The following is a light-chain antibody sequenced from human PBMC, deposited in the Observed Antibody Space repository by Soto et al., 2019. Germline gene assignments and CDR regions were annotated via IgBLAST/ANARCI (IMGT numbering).Light chain of an antibody. CDR3: CSYAGTNTFV. CDR2: EGN. CDR1: SSDVGSYNL. Sequence: QSVLTQPASVSGSPGQSITISCTGTSSDVGSYNLVSWYQQHPGKAPKLMIFEGNKRPSGVSNRFSGSKSANTASLTISGLRNEDEADYYCCSYAGTNTFVFGTGTKLTVL. J-gene: IGLJ1*01. V-gene: IGLV2-23*01.